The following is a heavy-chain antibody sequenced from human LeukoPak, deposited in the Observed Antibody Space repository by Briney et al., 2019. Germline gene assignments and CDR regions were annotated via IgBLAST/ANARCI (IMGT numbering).Heavy chain of an antibody. V-gene: IGHV3-23*01. CDR2: ISHSGDTS. CDR3: RRQFLVGVS. J-gene: IGHJ5*02. Sequence: GGSLRLSCAASGFTLSTYAMNWVRQAPGKGLEWVSSISHSGDTSDYADSVKGRFTISRDNSKNTLYLQMNSLSAEDTAMYYCRRQFLVGVSWGPGTLVTVSS. D-gene: IGHD5/OR15-5a*01. CDR1: GFTLSTYA.